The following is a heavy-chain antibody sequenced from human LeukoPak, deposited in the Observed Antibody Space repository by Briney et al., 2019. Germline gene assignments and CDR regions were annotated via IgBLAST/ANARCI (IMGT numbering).Heavy chain of an antibody. CDR1: GGSFSSYY. CDR3: ARRRGYSYGYYYYGMDV. Sequence: PSETLSLTCTVSGGSFSSYYWSWIRQPPGMGLEWIGYISYSGSTNYNPSLKSRVTISVDTSKNQFSLTLSSVTAADTAVYYCARRRGYSYGYYYYGMDVWGQGTTVTVSS. J-gene: IGHJ6*02. D-gene: IGHD5-18*01. V-gene: IGHV4-59*08. CDR2: ISYSGST.